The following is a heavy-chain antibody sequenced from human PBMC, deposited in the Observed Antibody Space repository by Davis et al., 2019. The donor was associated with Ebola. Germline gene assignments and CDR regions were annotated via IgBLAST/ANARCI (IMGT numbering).Heavy chain of an antibody. CDR1: GGTFSSYA. D-gene: IGHD3-22*01. V-gene: IGHV1-69*13. CDR2: IIPMFRSP. J-gene: IGHJ5*02. CDR3: ARVQTGYYFDSSDSPSWFAP. Sequence: SVKVSCKASGGTFSSYAISWVRQAPGQGLEWMGGIIPMFRSPNYARKFQDRVTITADESTRTVYLELSSLRSEDTAVYYCARVQTGYYFDSSDSPSWFAPWGQGTLVTVSS.